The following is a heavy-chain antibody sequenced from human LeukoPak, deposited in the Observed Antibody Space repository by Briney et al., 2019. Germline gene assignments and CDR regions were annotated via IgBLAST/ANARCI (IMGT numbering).Heavy chain of an antibody. J-gene: IGHJ6*02. Sequence: PSETLSLTCAVYGGSFSGYYWSWIRQPPGKGLEWIGYIYYSGSTNYNPSLKSRVTISVDTSKNQFSLKLSSVTAADTAVYYCARDRSYSGYDLSYGMDVWGQGTTVTVSS. CDR3: ARDRSYSGYDLSYGMDV. CDR1: GGSFSGYY. V-gene: IGHV4-59*01. CDR2: IYYSGST. D-gene: IGHD5-12*01.